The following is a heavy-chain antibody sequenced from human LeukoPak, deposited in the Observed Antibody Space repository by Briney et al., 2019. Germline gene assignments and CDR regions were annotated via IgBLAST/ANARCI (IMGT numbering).Heavy chain of an antibody. CDR3: ARLTNSPYGSGWARSVEY. D-gene: IGHD6-19*01. Sequence: SETLSLTCTVSGGSISSSRYYWGWIRQPPGKGLEWIGSFYYSGSTYYNTSLKSRVNISVDTSKNQFSLKLSSVTAADTAVYYCARLTNSPYGSGWARSVEYWGQGTLVTVSS. CDR2: FYYSGST. CDR1: GGSISSSRYY. V-gene: IGHV4-39*01. J-gene: IGHJ4*02.